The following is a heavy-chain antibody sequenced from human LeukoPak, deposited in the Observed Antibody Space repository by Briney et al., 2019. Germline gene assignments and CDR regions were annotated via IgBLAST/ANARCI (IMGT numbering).Heavy chain of an antibody. D-gene: IGHD3-22*01. J-gene: IGHJ4*02. CDR2: TSSDLNVK. CDR1: GFTFSSYA. CDR3: ATPLDYYDRSDSHQGGD. V-gene: IGHV3-30*03. Sequence: GGSLRLSCAASGFTFSSYAMSWVRQAPGKGLEWVAVTSSDLNVKLYADSVKGRFTISRDNAKNSLYLQMNSLRAEDTAVYYCATPLDYYDRSDSHQGGDWGQGTLVTVSS.